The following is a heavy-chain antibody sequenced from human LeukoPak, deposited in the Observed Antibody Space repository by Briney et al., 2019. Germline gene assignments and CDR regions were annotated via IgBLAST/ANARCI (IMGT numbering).Heavy chain of an antibody. CDR2: INPNSGGT. J-gene: IGHJ3*02. CDR1: GYTFTGYY. V-gene: IGHV1-2*02. Sequence: GASVKVSCKASGYTFTGYYMHWVRQAPGQGLEWMGWINPNSGGTNYAQKLQGRVTMTTDTSTSTAYMELRSLRSDDTAVYYCARDSSSWSDAFDIWGQGTMVTVSS. D-gene: IGHD6-13*01. CDR3: ARDSSSWSDAFDI.